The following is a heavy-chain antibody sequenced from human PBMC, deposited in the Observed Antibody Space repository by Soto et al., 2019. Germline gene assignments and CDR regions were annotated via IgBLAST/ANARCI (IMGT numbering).Heavy chain of an antibody. CDR3: ARDVSDAFDI. CDR1: GFTFSSYG. V-gene: IGHV3-33*01. Sequence: QVQLVESGGGVVQPGRSLRLSCAASGFTFSSYGMHWVRQAPGKGLEWVAVIWYDGSNKYYADSVKGRFTISRDNSKNTLYLQMNSLRGEDTAVYYCARDVSDAFDIWGQGTMVTVSS. J-gene: IGHJ3*02. CDR2: IWYDGSNK.